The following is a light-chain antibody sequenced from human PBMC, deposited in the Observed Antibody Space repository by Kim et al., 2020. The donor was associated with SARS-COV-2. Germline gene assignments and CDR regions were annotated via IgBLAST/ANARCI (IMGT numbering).Light chain of an antibody. CDR2: GAS. CDR3: QQYDDWPPWT. J-gene: IGKJ1*01. V-gene: IGKV3-15*01. Sequence: SLGERVTLSCRASQSVSDNLAWYQQKPGQGPRLLIYGASTRATGIPARFSGSGSGTEFTLTISSLQSEDSAVYYCQQYDDWPPWTCGQGTKVDIK. CDR1: QSVSDN.